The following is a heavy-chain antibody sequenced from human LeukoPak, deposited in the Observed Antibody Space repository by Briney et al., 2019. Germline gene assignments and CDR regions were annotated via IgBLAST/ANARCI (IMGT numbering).Heavy chain of an antibody. Sequence: PSETLSLTCTVSGGSVNNYYWNWIRQPPGKGLDWIGYIYYGGSTNYNPSLKSRVTISVDTSKNQFSLKLSSVTAADTAVYYCARGTIGSYTYWGREPWSPSPQ. D-gene: IGHD3-10*01. CDR3: ARGTIGSYTY. CDR2: IYYGGST. J-gene: IGHJ4*02. V-gene: IGHV4-59*02. CDR1: GGSVNNYY.